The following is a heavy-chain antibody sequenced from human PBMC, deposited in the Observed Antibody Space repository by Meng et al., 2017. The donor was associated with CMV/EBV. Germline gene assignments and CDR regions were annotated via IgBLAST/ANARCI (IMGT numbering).Heavy chain of an antibody. CDR1: SGSSSSGDSS. CDR2: IYYSVST. Sequence: QAQLEEPGPRLVKPSQAPCLTCTCSSGSSSSGDSSWSWLGQPPGKGLEWIGYIYYSVSTYYNPSLKSRVTLSVDKSKNQFSLKLGAVYAADTAVYYCARTGEYPTFDYWGQGTLVTVSS. CDR3: ARTGEYPTFDY. V-gene: IGHV4-30-4*08. J-gene: IGHJ4*02. D-gene: IGHD2/OR15-2a*01.